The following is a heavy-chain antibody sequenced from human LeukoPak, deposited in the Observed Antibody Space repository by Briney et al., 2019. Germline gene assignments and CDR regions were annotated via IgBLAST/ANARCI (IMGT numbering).Heavy chain of an antibody. D-gene: IGHD3-22*01. CDR3: AREGPDYYYDSSGYYYPPFDY. CDR1: GFTFSSYS. Sequence: GGSLRLSCAASGFTFSSYSMNWVRQAPGKGLEWVSSISSSSSYIYYADSVKGRFTISRDNAKNSLYLQMNSLRAEDTAVYYCAREGPDYYYDSSGYYYPPFDYWGQGTLVTVSS. V-gene: IGHV3-21*01. J-gene: IGHJ4*02. CDR2: ISSSSSYI.